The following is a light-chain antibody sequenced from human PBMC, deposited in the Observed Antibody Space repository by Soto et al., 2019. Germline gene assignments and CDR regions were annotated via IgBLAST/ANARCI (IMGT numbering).Light chain of an antibody. J-gene: IGKJ5*01. CDR1: QSVSSN. Sequence: EIVLTQSPATLSVSPGERATLSCRASQSVSSNLAWYQRKPGQAPRLLIFGASTRAIDIPARFSGSGSGTEFTLTISSLQPEDFAVYYCQHYNNWPPNTFGQGTRLEIK. V-gene: IGKV3-15*01. CDR3: QHYNNWPPNT. CDR2: GAS.